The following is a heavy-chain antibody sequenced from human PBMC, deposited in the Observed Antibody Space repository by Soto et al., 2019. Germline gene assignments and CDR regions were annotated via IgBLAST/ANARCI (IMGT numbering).Heavy chain of an antibody. J-gene: IGHJ4*02. CDR1: GFTFSSYG. CDR2: ISYDGSNK. D-gene: IGHD3-9*01. V-gene: IGHV3-30*18. CDR3: AKDGTYYDILTGYPDY. Sequence: GGSLRLSCAASGFTFSSYGMHGVRQAPGKGLEWVAVISYDGSNKYYADSVKGRFTISRDNSKNTLYLQMNSLRAEDTAVYYCAKDGTYYDILTGYPDYWGQGTLVTVSS.